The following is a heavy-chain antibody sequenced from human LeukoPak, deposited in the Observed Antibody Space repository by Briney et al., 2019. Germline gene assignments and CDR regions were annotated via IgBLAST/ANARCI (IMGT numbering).Heavy chain of an antibody. CDR2: ISWNSGSI. CDR1: GFTFDDYA. CDR3: AKGGEQWLILVYFDY. D-gene: IGHD6-19*01. V-gene: IGHV3-9*01. Sequence: GGSLRLSCAASGFTFDDYAMHWVRQAPGKGLEWVSGISWNSGSIGYADSVKGRFTISRDNAKNSLYLQMNSLRAEDTALYYCAKGGEQWLILVYFDYWGQGTLVTVSS. J-gene: IGHJ4*02.